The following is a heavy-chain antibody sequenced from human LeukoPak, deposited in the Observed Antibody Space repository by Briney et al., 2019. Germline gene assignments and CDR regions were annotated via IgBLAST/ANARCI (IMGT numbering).Heavy chain of an antibody. V-gene: IGHV4-39*07. CDR2: IYYSGST. CDR3: ARGGVRGYSSY. J-gene: IGHJ4*02. Sequence: KASETLSLTCTVSGGSISNSSYYWGWIRQPPGKGLEWIGSIYYSGSTYYNQSPKSRVTISVDTSKNQFSLKLSSVTAADTAVYYCARGGVRGYSSYWGQGTLVTVSS. CDR1: GGSISNSSYY. D-gene: IGHD5-18*01.